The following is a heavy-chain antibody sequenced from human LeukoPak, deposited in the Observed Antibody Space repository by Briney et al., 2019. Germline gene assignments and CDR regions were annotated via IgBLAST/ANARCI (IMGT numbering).Heavy chain of an antibody. J-gene: IGHJ3*02. CDR3: ARAGRGDDDAFDI. Sequence: GGSLRLSCAASGFTFSSYSMNWVRQAPGEGLEWVSSISSSSSYIYYADSVKGRFTISRDNAKNSLYLQMNSLRAEDTAVYYCARAGRGDDDAFDIWGQGTMVTVSS. V-gene: IGHV3-21*01. CDR2: ISSSSSYI. D-gene: IGHD2-21*02. CDR1: GFTFSSYS.